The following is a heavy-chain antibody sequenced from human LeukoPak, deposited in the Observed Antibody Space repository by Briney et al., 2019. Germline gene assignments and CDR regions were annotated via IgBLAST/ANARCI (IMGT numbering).Heavy chain of an antibody. CDR2: IYPGDSDT. J-gene: IGHJ5*02. Sequence: GESLKISCKGSGYSFTSYWIGWVRQMPGKGLEWMGIIYPGDSDTRYSPSFQGQVTISADKSISTAYLQWSSLKASDTAMYYCARHVYPMSYDILTGYRGWFDPWGQGTLVTVSS. D-gene: IGHD3-9*01. CDR3: ARHVYPMSYDILTGYRGWFDP. V-gene: IGHV5-51*01. CDR1: GYSFTSYW.